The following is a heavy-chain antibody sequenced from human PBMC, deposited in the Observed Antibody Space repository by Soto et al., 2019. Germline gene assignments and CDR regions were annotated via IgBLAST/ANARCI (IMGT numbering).Heavy chain of an antibody. J-gene: IGHJ4*02. CDR1: GFTFSSYA. CDR2: ISYDGSNK. CDR3: ARDPRGRYYGSGRYYFAY. D-gene: IGHD3-10*01. V-gene: IGHV3-30-3*01. Sequence: QVQLVESGGGVVQPGRSLRLSCAASGFTFSSYAMHWVRQAPGKGLEWVAVISYDGSNKYYADSVKGRFTISRDNSKNTLYLQMNSLRAEDTAVYSGARDPRGRYYGSGRYYFAYWGQGTLVTVSS.